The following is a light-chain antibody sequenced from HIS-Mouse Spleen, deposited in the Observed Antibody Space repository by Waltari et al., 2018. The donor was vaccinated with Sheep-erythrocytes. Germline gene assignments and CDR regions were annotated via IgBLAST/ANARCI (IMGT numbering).Light chain of an antibody. CDR2: AAS. J-gene: IGKJ3*01. Sequence: DIQMTQSPSSLSASVGDRVTITCRASQSISSYLNWYQQKPGKAPKLLIYAASSLQSGVPSRFSGSGSETYFTLTISSLQPEDFATYYCQQSYSTPQFTFGPGTKVDIK. CDR1: QSISSY. CDR3: QQSYSTPQFT. V-gene: IGKV1-39*01.